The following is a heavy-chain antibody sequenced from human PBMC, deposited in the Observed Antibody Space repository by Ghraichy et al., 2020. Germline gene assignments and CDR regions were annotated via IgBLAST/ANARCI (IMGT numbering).Heavy chain of an antibody. Sequence: GGSLRLSCAASGLTVSSNYMTWVRQAPGKGLEWVSIIYTGGSTYYADSVKGRFIISRDNSKNTVYLQMNSLRAEDTAVYYCARDSSSWSDFDCWGQGTLVTVSS. D-gene: IGHD6-13*01. J-gene: IGHJ4*02. CDR2: IYTGGST. CDR3: ARDSSSWSDFDC. CDR1: GLTVSSNY. V-gene: IGHV3-66*01.